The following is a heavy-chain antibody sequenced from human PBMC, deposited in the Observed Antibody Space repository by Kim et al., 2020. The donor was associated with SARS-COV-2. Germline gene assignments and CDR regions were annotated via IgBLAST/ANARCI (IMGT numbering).Heavy chain of an antibody. CDR1: GGSISSSSYY. V-gene: IGHV4-39*01. CDR2: IYYSGST. Sequence: SETLSLTCTVSGGSISSSSYYWGWIRQPPGKGLEWIGSIYYSGSTYYNPSLKSRVTISVDTSKNQFSLKLSSVTAADTAVYYCARKDYDSSGFHAFDIWGQGTMVTVSS. J-gene: IGHJ3*02. D-gene: IGHD3-22*01. CDR3: ARKDYDSSGFHAFDI.